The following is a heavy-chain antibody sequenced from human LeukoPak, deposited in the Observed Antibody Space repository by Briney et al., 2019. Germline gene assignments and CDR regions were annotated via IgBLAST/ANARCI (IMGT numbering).Heavy chain of an antibody. D-gene: IGHD4-17*01. V-gene: IGHV3-23*01. J-gene: IGHJ4*02. CDR2: VSGGGVNT. CDR3: AKGHTDYGTGFDL. CDR1: GFTFSTYG. Sequence: GGSLRLYCAASGFTFSTYGMSWVRQAPGKGLEWVSIVSGGGVNTYYVDSVKGRFTISRDNSKNTLYLQMNSLRVEDTAVYYCAKGHTDYGTGFDLWGQGTLVIVSS.